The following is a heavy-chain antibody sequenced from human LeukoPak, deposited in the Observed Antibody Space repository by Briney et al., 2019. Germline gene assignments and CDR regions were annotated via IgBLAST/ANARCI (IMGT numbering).Heavy chain of an antibody. CDR1: GFTVSNTY. V-gene: IGHV3-53*01. Sequence: PGGSLRLSCAASGFTVSNTYMSWVRQAPGKGLEWVSIIYSGGSTYYADSVKGRFTISRDNSRNTLYVQMNSLRAEDTAVYYCASQSISMVRGVIQYWGQGTLVTVSS. D-gene: IGHD3-10*01. J-gene: IGHJ4*02. CDR3: ASQSISMVRGVIQY. CDR2: IYSGGST.